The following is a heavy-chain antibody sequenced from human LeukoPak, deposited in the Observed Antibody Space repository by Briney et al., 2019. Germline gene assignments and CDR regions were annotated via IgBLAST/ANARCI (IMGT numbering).Heavy chain of an antibody. CDR1: GGSISSYY. CDR2: IYYTGST. D-gene: IGHD6-19*01. V-gene: IGHV4-59*01. Sequence: SETLSLTCTVSGGSISSYYWSWIRQPPGKGLEWIGYIYYTGSTNYNPSLKSRVTISVDTSKNQFSLKLSSVTAADTAVYYCARAPEYSSGWSEDYWGQGTLVTVSS. J-gene: IGHJ4*02. CDR3: ARAPEYSSGWSEDY.